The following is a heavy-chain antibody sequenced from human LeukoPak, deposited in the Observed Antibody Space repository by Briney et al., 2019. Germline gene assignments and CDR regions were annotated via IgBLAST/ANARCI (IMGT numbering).Heavy chain of an antibody. CDR1: GYTFTSYA. J-gene: IGHJ5*02. V-gene: IGHV7-4-1*02. CDR2: INTNTGNP. D-gene: IGHD3-3*01. Sequence: ASVKVSCKASGYTFTSYAMNWVRQAPGQGLEWMGWINTNTGNPTYAQGFTGRFVFSLDTSVSTAYLQISSLKAEDTAVYYCATRLPSTFWSGYYGYNWFDPWGQGTLVTVSS. CDR3: ATRLPSTFWSGYYGYNWFDP.